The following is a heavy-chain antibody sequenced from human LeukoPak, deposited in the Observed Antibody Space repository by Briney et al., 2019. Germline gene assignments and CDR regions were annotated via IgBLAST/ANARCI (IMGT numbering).Heavy chain of an antibody. CDR1: GFTFSSYW. Sequence: GGSLRLSCVASGFTFSSYWMHWVRQAPGKGLVWVSRINGDGSSTNYADSMKGRFTISRDNAKNTLYLQMNSLRAEDTAVYYCARVWNCSGGSCYIWFDPWGQGTLVTVSS. CDR3: ARVWNCSGGSCYIWFDP. CDR2: INGDGSST. J-gene: IGHJ5*02. V-gene: IGHV3-74*01. D-gene: IGHD2-15*01.